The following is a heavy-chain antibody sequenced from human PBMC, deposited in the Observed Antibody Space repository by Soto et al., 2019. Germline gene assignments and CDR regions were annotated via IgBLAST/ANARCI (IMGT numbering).Heavy chain of an antibody. CDR1: GGSISTKNW. J-gene: IGHJ2*01. CDR3: ARVGVEIATIHYWYFDL. V-gene: IGHV4-4*02. CDR2: IYHSGST. D-gene: IGHD5-12*01. Sequence: QVQLQESGPGLVKPSGTLSLTCAVSGGSISTKNWWRWVRQPPGKGLEWLGEIYHSGSTNYTPSLKSRVTISVDKSKNQFSLKLSSVTAADTAVYYCARVGVEIATIHYWYFDLWGRGTLVTVSS.